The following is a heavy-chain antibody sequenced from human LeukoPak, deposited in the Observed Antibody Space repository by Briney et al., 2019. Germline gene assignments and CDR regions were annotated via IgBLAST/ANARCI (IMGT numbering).Heavy chain of an antibody. CDR3: VRERAYGDYAAVDP. V-gene: IGHV4-59*01. CDR2: MYYNGNT. CDR1: GGSISSYY. Sequence: PSETLSLTCTVSGGSISSYYWSWIRQPPGKGLEWIGYMYYNGNTNYNPSLKSRVTISVDTSKKQFSLKLSSVTAADTAVYYCVRERAYGDYAAVDPWGQGTLVTVSS. D-gene: IGHD4-17*01. J-gene: IGHJ5*02.